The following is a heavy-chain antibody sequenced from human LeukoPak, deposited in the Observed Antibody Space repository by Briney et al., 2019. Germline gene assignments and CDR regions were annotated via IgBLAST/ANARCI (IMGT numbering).Heavy chain of an antibody. Sequence: GGSLRLSCAASGFTFSSYAMSWGRQAPRKGLEWVATISGSGGNTYYADSVKGRFTISRDNSKNTLYLQMNSLRAEDTAVYYCAKDHQWRIRRNYFDYWGQGTLVTVSS. CDR3: AKDHQWRIRRNYFDY. D-gene: IGHD6-19*01. CDR1: GFTFSSYA. CDR2: ISGSGGNT. V-gene: IGHV3-23*01. J-gene: IGHJ4*02.